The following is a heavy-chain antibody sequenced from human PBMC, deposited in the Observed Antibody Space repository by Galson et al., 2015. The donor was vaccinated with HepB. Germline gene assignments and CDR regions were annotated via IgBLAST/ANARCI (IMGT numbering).Heavy chain of an antibody. CDR2: TYSGTST. Sequence: SLRLSCAASGFTVSSNYMSWARQAPGKGLEWVSITYSGTSTYYADSVRGRFTISRHNFKNMLYLQMNSLRAEDTAVYYCARGPRYYYDSSGPGYFDYWGQGTLVTVSS. CDR3: ARGPRYYYDSSGPGYFDY. D-gene: IGHD3-22*01. V-gene: IGHV3-53*04. CDR1: GFTVSSNY. J-gene: IGHJ4*02.